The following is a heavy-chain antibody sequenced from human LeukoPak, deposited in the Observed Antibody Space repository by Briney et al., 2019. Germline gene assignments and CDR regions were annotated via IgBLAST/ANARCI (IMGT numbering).Heavy chain of an antibody. CDR1: GGSFSGYY. CDR3: AREPLDTAMVTGPY. D-gene: IGHD5-18*01. V-gene: IGHV4-34*01. CDR2: INHSGST. J-gene: IGHJ4*02. Sequence: KPSETLSLTCAVYGGSFSGYYWSWIRQPPGKGLEWIGEINHSGSTNYNPSLKSRVTISVDTSKNQFSLKLSSVTAADTAVYYCAREPLDTAMVTGPYWGQGTLVTVSS.